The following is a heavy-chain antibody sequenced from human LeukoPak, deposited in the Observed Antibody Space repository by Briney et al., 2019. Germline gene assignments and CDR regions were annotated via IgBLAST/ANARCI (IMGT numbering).Heavy chain of an antibody. Sequence: SETLSLTCTVSGGSISSYDWSWIRQPAGKGLEWIGRTYTSGSTNYNPSLKSRVTMSVDMSKNQFSLKLSSMIAADTAVYYCARVSSSWYQDWYFDLWGRGTLVAVPS. CDR2: TYTSGST. D-gene: IGHD6-13*01. CDR1: GGSISSYD. CDR3: ARVSSSWYQDWYFDL. J-gene: IGHJ2*01. V-gene: IGHV4-4*07.